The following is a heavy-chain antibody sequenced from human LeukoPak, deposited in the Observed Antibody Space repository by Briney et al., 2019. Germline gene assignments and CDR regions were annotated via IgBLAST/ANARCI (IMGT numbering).Heavy chain of an antibody. Sequence: PSETLSLTCTVSGGSISSYYWSWNRQPAGKGLEWIGRIYTSGSTNYNPSLKSRVTMSVDTSKNQFSLKLSSVTAADTAVYYCARDGGYSSSWYFQNNWFDPWGQGTLVTVSS. D-gene: IGHD6-13*01. CDR1: GGSISSYY. V-gene: IGHV4-4*07. CDR3: ARDGGYSSSWYFQNNWFDP. J-gene: IGHJ5*02. CDR2: IYTSGST.